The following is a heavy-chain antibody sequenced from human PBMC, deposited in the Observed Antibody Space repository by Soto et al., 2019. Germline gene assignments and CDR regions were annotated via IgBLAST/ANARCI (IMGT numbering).Heavy chain of an antibody. J-gene: IGHJ5*02. D-gene: IGHD3-3*01. CDR3: AIVGEEYNWFDP. CDR1: GYTITSYG. V-gene: IGHV1-18*01. Sequence: ASVKVSCKASGYTITSYGISWVRQAPGQGLEWMGWISAYNGNTNYAQKLQGRVTMTTDTSTSTAYMELRSLRSDDTAVYYCAIVGEEYNWFDPWGQGTRVTVSS. CDR2: ISAYNGNT.